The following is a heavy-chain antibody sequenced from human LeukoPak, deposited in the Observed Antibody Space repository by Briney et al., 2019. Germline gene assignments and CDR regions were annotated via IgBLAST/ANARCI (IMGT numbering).Heavy chain of an antibody. J-gene: IGHJ4*02. D-gene: IGHD5-12*01. CDR2: IPYDGSNK. Sequence: GRSLRLSCAASGFTFSSYAMHWVRQAPGKGLEWVAVIPYDGSNKYYADSVKGRFTISRDNSKNTLYLQMNSLRAEDTAVYYCARGVNIVASTGFDYWGQGTLVTVSS. V-gene: IGHV3-30*04. CDR1: GFTFSSYA. CDR3: ARGVNIVASTGFDY.